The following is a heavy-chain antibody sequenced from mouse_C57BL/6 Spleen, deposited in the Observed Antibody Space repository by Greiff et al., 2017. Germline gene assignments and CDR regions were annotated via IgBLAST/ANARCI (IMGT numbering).Heavy chain of an antibody. J-gene: IGHJ2*01. Sequence: DVHLVESGGGLVKPGGSLKLSCAASGFTFSDYGMHWVRQAPEKGLEWVAYISSGSSTIYYADTVKGRFNISRDNDKNTLFLQMTSLRSEDTAMYYCARQGSPYAFDYWGQGTTLTVSS. CDR3: ARQGSPYAFDY. D-gene: IGHD2-14*01. CDR1: GFTFSDYG. V-gene: IGHV5-17*01. CDR2: ISSGSSTI.